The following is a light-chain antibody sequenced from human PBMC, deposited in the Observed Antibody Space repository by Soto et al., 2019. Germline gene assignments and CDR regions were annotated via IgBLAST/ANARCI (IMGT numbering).Light chain of an antibody. V-gene: IGKV3-15*01. CDR3: QQYNNWPSIT. CDR1: QSVSSN. Sequence: EIVMTQSPATLSVSPGERATLSCRASQSVSSNLAWYQQKPGQAPRLLIYGAFTRATGIPARFSGSGSGTEFTLTISSLQSEDFAGYYCQQYNNWPSITFGQGTRLEIK. J-gene: IGKJ5*01. CDR2: GAF.